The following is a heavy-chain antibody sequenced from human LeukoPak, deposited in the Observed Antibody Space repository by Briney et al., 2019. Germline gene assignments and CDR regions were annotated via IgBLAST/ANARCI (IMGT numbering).Heavy chain of an antibody. CDR2: INTNTGNP. Sequence: ASVKVSCKASGYTFTSYAMNWVRQAPGQGLEWMGWINTNTGNPTYAQGLTGRFVFSLDTSVSTAYLQISSLKAEDTAVYYCAIWYCSGGRCYSNARTFDYWGQGTRVTVSS. CDR1: GYTFTSYA. D-gene: IGHD2-15*01. V-gene: IGHV7-4-1*02. J-gene: IGHJ4*02. CDR3: AIWYCSGGRCYSNARTFDY.